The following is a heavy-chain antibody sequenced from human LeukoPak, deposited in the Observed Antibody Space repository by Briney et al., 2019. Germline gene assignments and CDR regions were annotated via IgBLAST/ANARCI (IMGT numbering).Heavy chain of an antibody. Sequence: GGSLRLSCAASGFTFSSYAMSWVRQAPGKGLEWVSAISGSGGSTYYADSVKGRFTISRDNSKNTLYLQMNSLRAEDTAVYYCAKVLRYFDWGPPGAFDIWGQGTMVTVSS. CDR1: GFTFSSYA. J-gene: IGHJ3*02. CDR3: AKVLRYFDWGPPGAFDI. V-gene: IGHV3-23*01. CDR2: ISGSGGST. D-gene: IGHD3-9*01.